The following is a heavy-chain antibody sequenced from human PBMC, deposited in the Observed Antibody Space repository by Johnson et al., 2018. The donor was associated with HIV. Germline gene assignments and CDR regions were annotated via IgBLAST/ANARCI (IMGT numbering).Heavy chain of an antibody. CDR3: EKPHRHEIRRGNAFDI. D-gene: IGHD3-3*01. V-gene: IGHV3-30*18. CDR2: ISDDGSNK. CDR1: RFIFRSYG. Sequence: VQLVESGGGVVQPGRSLRLSCAASRFIFRSYGMHWVRQAPGKGLEGVAVISDDGSNKYYADSVKGRFTISRDNSKNTLYLQMNSLGAEDTAVYYCEKPHRHEIRRGNAFDIWGQGTMVTVSS. J-gene: IGHJ3*02.